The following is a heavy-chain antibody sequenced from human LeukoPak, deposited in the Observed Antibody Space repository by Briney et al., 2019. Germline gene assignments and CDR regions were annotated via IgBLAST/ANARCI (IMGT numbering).Heavy chain of an antibody. D-gene: IGHD3-10*01. CDR3: AKGYGSGSYYNARFDY. V-gene: IGHV3-9*01. J-gene: IGHJ4*02. CDR1: GFTFDDYA. Sequence: GGSLRLSCAASGFTFDDYAMDWVRQAPGKGLEWVSCISWNSGSIGYADSVKGRFTISRDNAKNSLYLQMNSLRAEDTALYYCAKGYGSGSYYNARFDYWGQGTLVTVSS. CDR2: ISWNSGSI.